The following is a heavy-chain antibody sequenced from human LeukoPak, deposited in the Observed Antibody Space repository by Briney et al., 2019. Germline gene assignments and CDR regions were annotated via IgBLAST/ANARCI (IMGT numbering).Heavy chain of an antibody. J-gene: IGHJ4*02. CDR1: GYTFTGYY. Sequence: ASVKVSCKASGYTFTGYYMHWVRQAPGQGLEWMGWINPNSGGTNYAQKFQGRVTMTRDTSISTAYMELSRLRSDDTAVYYCARALSSGYYSGFDYWGQGTLVTVSS. CDR3: ARALSSGYYSGFDY. V-gene: IGHV1-2*02. D-gene: IGHD3-22*01. CDR2: INPNSGGT.